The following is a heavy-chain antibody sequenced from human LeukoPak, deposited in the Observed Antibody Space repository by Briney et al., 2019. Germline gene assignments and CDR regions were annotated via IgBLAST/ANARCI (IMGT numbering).Heavy chain of an antibody. Sequence: SETLSLTCSVSGSSINTYYWSWLRQPPGKGLEWIGYIYYSGSTNYNPSLKSRVTMSVDTSKNQISLNLTSVDAADTAVYYCAGYTSGRFFFDFWGQGALVTVSS. CDR2: IYYSGST. CDR1: GSSINTYY. J-gene: IGHJ4*02. V-gene: IGHV4-59*01. D-gene: IGHD3-10*01. CDR3: AGYTSGRFFFDF.